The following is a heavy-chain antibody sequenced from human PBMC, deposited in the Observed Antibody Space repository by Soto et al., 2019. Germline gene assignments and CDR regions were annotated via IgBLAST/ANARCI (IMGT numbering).Heavy chain of an antibody. CDR2: IIPIFGTA. Sequence: SVKVSCKASGGTFSSYAISWVRQAPGQGLEWMGGIIPIFGTANYAQKFQGRVTITADESTSTAYMELSSLRSEDTAVYYCARVDEGLVQSTYYYYGMDVWGQGTTVTVSS. CDR1: GGTFSSYA. CDR3: ARVDEGLVQSTYYYYGMDV. D-gene: IGHD6-19*01. J-gene: IGHJ6*02. V-gene: IGHV1-69*13.